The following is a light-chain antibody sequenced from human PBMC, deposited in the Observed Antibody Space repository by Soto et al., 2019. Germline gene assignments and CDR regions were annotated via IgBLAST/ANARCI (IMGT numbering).Light chain of an antibody. J-gene: IGKJ1*01. V-gene: IGKV3D-15*01. CDR3: QQYNMYPGT. CDR2: GAS. Sequence: EIEMTQSPPTLSLSPGERATLTCRASQSVSSQLAWYQQRPGRAPRHLIYGASTRASGIPERFSGSGSGTDFTLSISSLQPEDFAVYYCQQYNMYPGTFGQGTKVDIK. CDR1: QSVSSQ.